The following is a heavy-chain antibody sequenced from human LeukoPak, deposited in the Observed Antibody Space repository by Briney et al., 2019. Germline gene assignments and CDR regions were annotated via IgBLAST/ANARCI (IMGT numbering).Heavy chain of an antibody. J-gene: IGHJ4*02. CDR2: IASDGSST. Sequence: PGGSLRLSCAASGFTFSSSAMSWVRQVPGKGLEWVSRIASDGSSTTYADSVKGRFSISRDNAKNTLYLQMNSLRVEDTAVYYCARGRPHGNDYWGQGTLVTVSS. CDR1: GFTFSSSA. V-gene: IGHV3-74*01. CDR3: ARGRPHGNDY. D-gene: IGHD4-23*01.